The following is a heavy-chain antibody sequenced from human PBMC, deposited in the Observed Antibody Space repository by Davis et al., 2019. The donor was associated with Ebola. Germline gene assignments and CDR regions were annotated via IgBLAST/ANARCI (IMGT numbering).Heavy chain of an antibody. D-gene: IGHD3-10*01. V-gene: IGHV1-69*13. CDR2: IIPIFGTA. Sequence: SVKVSCKASGGTFSSYAISWVRQAPGQGLEWMGGIIPIFGTANYAQKFQGRVTITADESTSTAYMELSSLRSEDTAVYYCASSGSYYSPTYYFDYWGQGTLVTVSS. J-gene: IGHJ4*02. CDR1: GGTFSSYA. CDR3: ASSGSYYSPTYYFDY.